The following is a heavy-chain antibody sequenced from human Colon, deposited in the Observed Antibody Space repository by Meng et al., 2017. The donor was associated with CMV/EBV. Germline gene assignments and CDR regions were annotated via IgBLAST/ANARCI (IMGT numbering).Heavy chain of an antibody. D-gene: IGHD2-2*02. Sequence: GSLRLSCAVYGWSFSGYYWSWIRQPPGKGLEWIGEINHSGSTNYNPSLKSRVTISVDTSKNQFSLKLSSVTAADTAVYYCARLRAGRIVVVPAAIKGEYYYYGMDVWGQGTTVTVSS. CDR2: INHSGST. CDR1: GWSFSGYY. CDR3: ARLRAGRIVVVPAAIKGEYYYYGMDV. J-gene: IGHJ6*02. V-gene: IGHV4-34*01.